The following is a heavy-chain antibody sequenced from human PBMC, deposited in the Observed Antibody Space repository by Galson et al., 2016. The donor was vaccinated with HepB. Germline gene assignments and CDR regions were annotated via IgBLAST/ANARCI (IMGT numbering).Heavy chain of an antibody. CDR2: ISSSGSTT. D-gene: IGHD2-15*01. J-gene: IGHJ4*02. CDR1: GFTFSDYY. CDR3: ARDLGSDSRSPDYVDT. Sequence: SLRLSCATSGFTFSDYYMNWIRQTPGKGLEWIAFISSSGSTTYYSDSVKGRFTVSRDNADNSLYLQMSSLRVDDTAVYFCARDLGSDSRSPDYVDTWGLGTLVTVSS. V-gene: IGHV3-11*01.